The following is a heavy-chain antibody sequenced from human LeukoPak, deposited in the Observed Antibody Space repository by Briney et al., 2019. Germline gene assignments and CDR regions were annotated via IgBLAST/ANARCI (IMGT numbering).Heavy chain of an antibody. CDR2: ISSDGSKK. CDR3: AKDRYSYAFEYSDS. D-gene: IGHD5-18*01. Sequence: GGSLRLSCAASGFTFSSYGMHWVRQAPGKGLDWVAVISSDGSKKYYADSVKGRFTISRDNSKNTLSLQVSSLRAEDTAVYYCAKDRYSYAFEYSDSWGQGTLVTVSS. J-gene: IGHJ4*02. CDR1: GFTFSSYG. V-gene: IGHV3-30*18.